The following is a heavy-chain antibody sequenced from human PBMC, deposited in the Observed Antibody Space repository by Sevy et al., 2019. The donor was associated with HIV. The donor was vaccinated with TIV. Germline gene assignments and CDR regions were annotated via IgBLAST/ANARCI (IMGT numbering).Heavy chain of an antibody. J-gene: IGHJ6*03. CDR2: ISSTSSHI. CDR1: GFTFGTHS. V-gene: IGHV3-21*01. Sequence: GGSLRLSCVASGFTFGTHSLSWGRQAPGKGLEWVASISSTSSHIFYADSVKGRFTISRDNANNFLYLQLNSLRVEDTAVYYCAKDVTFGVVTYYYMDVWGKGTTVTVSS. CDR3: AKDVTFGVVTYYYMDV. D-gene: IGHD3-3*01.